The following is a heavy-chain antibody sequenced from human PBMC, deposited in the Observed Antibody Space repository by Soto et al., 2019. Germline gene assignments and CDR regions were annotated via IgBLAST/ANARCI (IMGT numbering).Heavy chain of an antibody. D-gene: IGHD2-15*01. CDR2: ISYDGSNK. Sequence: QVQLVESGGGVVQPGRSLRLSCAASGFTFSSYAMHWVHQAPGKGLEWVAVISYDGSNKYYADSVKGRFTISRDNSKNTLYLQMNSLRAEDTAVYYCARSRYCSGGSCFYYYYYGMDVWGQGTTVTVSS. CDR1: GFTFSSYA. V-gene: IGHV3-30-3*01. CDR3: ARSRYCSGGSCFYYYYYGMDV. J-gene: IGHJ6*02.